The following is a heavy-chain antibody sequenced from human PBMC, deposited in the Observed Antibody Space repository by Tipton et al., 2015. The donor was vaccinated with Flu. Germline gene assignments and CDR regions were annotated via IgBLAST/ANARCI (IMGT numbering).Heavy chain of an antibody. J-gene: IGHJ6*02. Sequence: AASGFTFSLCAMTRVRQAPGKGLEWVSSLTRSGGTTYYAGSVRGRFTISRDNSKNIVYMQMNSLRAEDTAFYYCAKGYGSPDGWGQGTTVTVSS. CDR3: AKGYGSPDG. V-gene: IGHV3-23*01. D-gene: IGHD6-19*01. CDR2: LTRSGGTT. CDR1: GFTFSLCA.